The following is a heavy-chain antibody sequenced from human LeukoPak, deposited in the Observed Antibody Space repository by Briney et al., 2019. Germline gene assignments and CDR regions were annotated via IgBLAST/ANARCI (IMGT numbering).Heavy chain of an antibody. J-gene: IGHJ5*02. CDR1: GGSISSNTW. CDR3: ARIMGRGYCISTSCRGDWFDP. Sequence: PSGTLSLTCAVPGGSISSNTWWSWVRQPPGKGLEWIGEIYHSGSTNYNPSLKSRVTISVDKSKNQFSLKLSSVTAADTAVYHCARIMGRGYCISTSCRGDWFDPWGQGTLVTVSS. D-gene: IGHD2-2*01. V-gene: IGHV4-4*02. CDR2: IYHSGST.